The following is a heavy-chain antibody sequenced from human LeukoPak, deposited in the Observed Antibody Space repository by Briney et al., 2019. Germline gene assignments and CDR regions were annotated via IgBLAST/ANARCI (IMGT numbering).Heavy chain of an antibody. D-gene: IGHD3-10*01. V-gene: IGHV5-51*01. CDR3: ARLPTIYGSGSHFDY. Sequence: GESLKISCKGSGYSFSSYWIAWVRQMPGKGLEWMGVIYPRDSRTTYSPSFQDQVTISADKSISTAYLQWNSPKASDTAMYFCARLPTIYGSGSHFDYWGQGTLVTVSS. CDR2: IYPRDSRT. J-gene: IGHJ4*02. CDR1: GYSFSSYW.